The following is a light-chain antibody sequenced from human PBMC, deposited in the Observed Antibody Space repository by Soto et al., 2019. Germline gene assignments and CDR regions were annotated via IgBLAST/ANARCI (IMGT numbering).Light chain of an antibody. CDR2: AAS. V-gene: IGKV1-8*01. Sequence: AIRMTQSPSSLSASTGDRVTITCRASQGISSYLAWYQQKPGKAPKLLICAASTLQSGVPSRFSGSGSGTDFTLTISSLQPEDFATYYCQQLNSYPITFGQGTRLEIK. CDR3: QQLNSYPIT. J-gene: IGKJ5*01. CDR1: QGISSY.